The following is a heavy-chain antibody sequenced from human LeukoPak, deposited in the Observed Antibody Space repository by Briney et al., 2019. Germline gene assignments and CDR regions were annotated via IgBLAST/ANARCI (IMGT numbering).Heavy chain of an antibody. V-gene: IGHV4-59*01. Sequence: PSETLSLTCTVSGGSISSYYWSWIRQPAGKGLEWIGYIYYSGSTNYNPSLKSRVTISIDTSKNQFSLKLTSVTAVDTAVYYCARVLKNARSYCSGGSCYYFDYWGQGTLVTVSS. J-gene: IGHJ4*02. CDR3: ARVLKNARSYCSGGSCYYFDY. D-gene: IGHD2-15*01. CDR2: IYYSGST. CDR1: GGSISSYY.